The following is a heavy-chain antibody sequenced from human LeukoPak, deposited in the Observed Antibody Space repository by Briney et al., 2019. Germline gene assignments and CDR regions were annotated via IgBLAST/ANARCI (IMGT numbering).Heavy chain of an antibody. Sequence: SETLSLTCTVSGGSISSYYWSWIRQPAGEGLEWVGRIYTSGSTNYNPSLKSRVTMSVDTSKNQFSLKLSSVTAADTAVYYCARSWAPGDDFWSGYYLDYWGQGTLVTVSS. J-gene: IGHJ4*02. CDR1: GGSISSYY. V-gene: IGHV4-4*07. CDR2: IYTSGST. D-gene: IGHD3-3*01. CDR3: ARSWAPGDDFWSGYYLDY.